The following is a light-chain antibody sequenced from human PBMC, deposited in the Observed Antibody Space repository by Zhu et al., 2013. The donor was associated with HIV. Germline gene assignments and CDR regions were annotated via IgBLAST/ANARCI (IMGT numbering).Light chain of an antibody. Sequence: DIQMTQSPSSLSASVGDRVTITCRASQSISSYLNWYQQKPGKAPKLLIYAASSLQSGVPSRFSGSGSGTDFTLTISSLQPEDFATYYCQETYETPHTFGQGTKLEIK. J-gene: IGKJ2*01. CDR1: QSISSY. CDR2: AAS. CDR3: QETYETPHT. V-gene: IGKV1-39*01.